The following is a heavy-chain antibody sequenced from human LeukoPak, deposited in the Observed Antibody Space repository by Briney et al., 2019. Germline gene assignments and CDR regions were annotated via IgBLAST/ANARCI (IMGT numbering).Heavy chain of an antibody. CDR1: GFTFSSSA. D-gene: IGHD1-7*01. Sequence: GGSLRLSCAASGFTFSSSAMSWVRPAPGKGIYWVSAISGSGTGTYYADSMKGRFTISTDNSKNTLYRQMNSLRAEDTAVYYCAKEGGTGTRFDYWGQGTLVTVSS. V-gene: IGHV3-23*01. CDR3: AKEGGTGTRFDY. J-gene: IGHJ4*02. CDR2: ISGSGTGT.